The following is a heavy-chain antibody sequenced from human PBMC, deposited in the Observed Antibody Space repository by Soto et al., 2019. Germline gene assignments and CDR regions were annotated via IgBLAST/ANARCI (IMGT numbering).Heavy chain of an antibody. CDR3: ATSYGSGYRAFDY. J-gene: IGHJ4*02. Sequence: QLQLVQSGAELKKPGSSVKVSCKASGDTFSFYTMNWVRQAPAPGLVWMERVNPILSMSNYAQKFHGRDTMTPDNSTSTAYIEPRILRSEDRAFYYCATSYGSGYRAFDYWGQGALGTVSS. CDR2: VNPILSMS. D-gene: IGHD3-10*01. CDR1: GDTFSFYT. V-gene: IGHV1-69*02.